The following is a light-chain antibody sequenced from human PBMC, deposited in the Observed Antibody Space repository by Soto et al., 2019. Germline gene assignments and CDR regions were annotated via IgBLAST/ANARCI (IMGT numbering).Light chain of an antibody. CDR3: QQYGSLPYT. CDR1: QDIRKF. CDR2: GAS. V-gene: IGKV1-33*01. J-gene: IGKJ2*01. Sequence: DIQMTQSPSSLSASVGDRVTITCQASQDIRKFLNWFQQKPGKAPKLLIYGASSLETGVPSRFTGSGAATHFTFTISSLQPEDIATYYCQQYGSLPYTFGQGTEREIK.